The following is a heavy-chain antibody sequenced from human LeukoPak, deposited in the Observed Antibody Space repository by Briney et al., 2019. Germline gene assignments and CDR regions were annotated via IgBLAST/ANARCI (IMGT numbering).Heavy chain of an antibody. Sequence: SETLSLTCTVSGGSISSYYWSWIRQPAGKGLEWIGRIYTSGSTNYNPSLKSRVTISVDTSKNQFSLKLSSVTAADTAVYYCARGPDDIVGATTSERGGSYFDYWGQGTLVTVSS. D-gene: IGHD1-26*01. CDR1: GGSISSYY. CDR2: IYTSGST. V-gene: IGHV4-4*07. J-gene: IGHJ4*02. CDR3: ARGPDDIVGATTSERGGSYFDY.